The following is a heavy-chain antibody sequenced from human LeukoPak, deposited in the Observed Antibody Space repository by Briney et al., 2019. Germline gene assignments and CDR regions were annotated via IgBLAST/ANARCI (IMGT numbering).Heavy chain of an antibody. Sequence: GGSLRLSCAASGFTFSSYGMHWVRQAPGKGLEWVAVISYDGSNKYYADSVKGRFTISRDNSKNTLYLQMNSLRAEDTAVYYCARERYSSSWSLLTNYYYYGMDVWGQGTTVTVSS. J-gene: IGHJ6*02. CDR1: GFTFSSYG. V-gene: IGHV3-30*19. D-gene: IGHD6-13*01. CDR3: ARERYSSSWSLLTNYYYYGMDV. CDR2: ISYDGSNK.